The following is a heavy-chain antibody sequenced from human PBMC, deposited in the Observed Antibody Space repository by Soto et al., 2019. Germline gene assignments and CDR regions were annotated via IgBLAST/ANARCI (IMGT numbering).Heavy chain of an antibody. J-gene: IGHJ4*02. CDR2: ISGSGGST. Sequence: PGGSLRLSCAASGFTFSSYAMSLVRQAPGKGLEWVSAISGSGGSTYYADSVKGRFTISRDNSKNTLYLQMNSLRAEDTAVYYCAKAPGYSYGYAFDYWGQGTLVTVSS. CDR1: GFTFSSYA. CDR3: AKAPGYSYGYAFDY. V-gene: IGHV3-23*01. D-gene: IGHD5-18*01.